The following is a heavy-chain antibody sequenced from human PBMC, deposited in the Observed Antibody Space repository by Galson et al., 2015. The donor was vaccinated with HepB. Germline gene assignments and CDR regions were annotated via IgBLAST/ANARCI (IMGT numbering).Heavy chain of an antibody. V-gene: IGHV4-59*01. D-gene: IGHD3-22*01. CDR2: IYYSGST. CDR1: GGSISSYY. Sequence: QVQLQESGPGLVKPSETLSLTCTVSGGSISSYYWSWIRQPPGKGLEWIGYIYYSGSTNYNPSLKSRVTISVDTSKNQFSLKLSSVTAADTAVYYCARESLDYYDSSGYYSRGAFDIWGQGTMVTVSS. CDR3: ARESLDYYDSSGYYSRGAFDI. J-gene: IGHJ3*02.